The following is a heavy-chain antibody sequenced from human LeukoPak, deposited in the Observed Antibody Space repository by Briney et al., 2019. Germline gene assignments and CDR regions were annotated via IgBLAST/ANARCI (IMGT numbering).Heavy chain of an antibody. CDR2: ISSSSSYI. D-gene: IGHD1-1*01. CDR1: GFTFSSYS. V-gene: IGHV3-21*01. J-gene: IGHJ4*02. Sequence: GGSLRLSCAASGFTFSSYSMNWVRQAPGKGLEWVSSISSSSSYIYYADSVKGRFTISRDNAKNSLYLQMNSLRAEDTAAYYCAREVGNWNDPFGYWGQGTLVTVSS. CDR3: AREVGNWNDPFGY.